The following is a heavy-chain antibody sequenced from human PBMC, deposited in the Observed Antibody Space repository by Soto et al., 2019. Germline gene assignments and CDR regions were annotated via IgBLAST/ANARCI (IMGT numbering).Heavy chain of an antibody. CDR3: ARGPSYYDILTGYYSYYYYSGMDA. Sequence: SETLSLTCAVYGGSFSGYYWSWIRQPPGKGLEWIGEINHSGSTNYNPSLKSRVTISVDTSKNQLSLKLSSVTAADTAVYYCARGPSYYDILTGYYSYYYYSGMDAWGQGTTVTVSS. V-gene: IGHV4-34*01. D-gene: IGHD3-9*01. CDR2: INHSGST. CDR1: GGSFSGYY. J-gene: IGHJ6*02.